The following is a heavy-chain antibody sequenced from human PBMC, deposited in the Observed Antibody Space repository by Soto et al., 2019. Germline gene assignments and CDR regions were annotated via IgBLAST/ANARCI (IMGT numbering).Heavy chain of an antibody. CDR1: GYTFTNYG. CDR2: ISGDNGDT. CDR3: LRGPSLGYFQD. J-gene: IGHJ1*01. Sequence: QVQLVQSGAEVKKPGASVKVSCKASGYTFTNYGTSWVRQAPGQGLEYMGWISGDNGDTHYAQKVQGRVTMTTDTSTNTAYMELRTLRPDDTAVYYCLRGPSLGYFQDWGQGTLVTVSS. V-gene: IGHV1-18*01. D-gene: IGHD6-6*01.